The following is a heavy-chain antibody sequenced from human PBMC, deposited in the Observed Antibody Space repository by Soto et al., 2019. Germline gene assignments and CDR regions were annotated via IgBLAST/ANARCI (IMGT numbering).Heavy chain of an antibody. J-gene: IGHJ4*02. Sequence: SETLSLTCTVSGGAVSSGSYYWSWIRQPPGKGLEWIGYIYYSGSTNYNPSLKSRVTISVDTSKNQFSLTLSSVTAAHTALYYCERESSITGTTGYWGQGTLVTVSS. D-gene: IGHD1-20*01. CDR3: ERESSITGTTGY. CDR1: GGAVSSGSYY. V-gene: IGHV4-61*01. CDR2: IYYSGST.